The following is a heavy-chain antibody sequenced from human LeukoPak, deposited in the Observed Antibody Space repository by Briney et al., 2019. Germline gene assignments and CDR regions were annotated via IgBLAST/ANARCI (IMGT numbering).Heavy chain of an antibody. CDR1: GFTFSSYA. V-gene: IGHV3-30*04. J-gene: IGHJ6*02. CDR3: AKDLGGSGSYYYYYYGMDV. Sequence: PGGSLRLSCAASGFTFSSYAMHWVRQAPGKGLEWVAVISYDGSNKYYADSVKGRFTISRDNSKNTLYLQMNSLRAEDTAVYYCAKDLGGSGSYYYYYYGMDVWGQGTTVTVSS. D-gene: IGHD3-10*01. CDR2: ISYDGSNK.